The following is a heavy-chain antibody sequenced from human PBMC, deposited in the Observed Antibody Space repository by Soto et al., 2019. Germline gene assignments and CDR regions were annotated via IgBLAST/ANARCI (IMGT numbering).Heavy chain of an antibody. V-gene: IGHV4-34*01. CDR1: GGSFSGYY. D-gene: IGHD2-8*01. J-gene: IGHJ6*02. Sequence: PSETLSLTCAVYGGSFSGYYWSWIRQPPGKGLEWIGEINHSGSTNYNPSLKSRVTISVDTSKNQFSLKLSSVTAADTAVYYCARASGYCTNGVCPSWVYYYGMDVWGQGTTVTVSS. CDR2: INHSGST. CDR3: ARASGYCTNGVCPSWVYYYGMDV.